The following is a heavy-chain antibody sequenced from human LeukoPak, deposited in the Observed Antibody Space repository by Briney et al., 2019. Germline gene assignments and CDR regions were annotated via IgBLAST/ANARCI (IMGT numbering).Heavy chain of an antibody. V-gene: IGHV1-3*04. CDR1: GYTLTSYA. D-gene: IGHD3-9*01. CDR3: ARGGRRYFDYFDY. J-gene: IGHJ4*02. CDR2: INTGNGNT. Sequence: ASVKVSCKASGYTLTSYAMHWVRQAPGQRLEWMGWINTGNGNTKYSQKFQGRVTITRDTSASTAYMELSSLRSEDTAVYYCARGGRRYFDYFDYWGQGTLVTVSS.